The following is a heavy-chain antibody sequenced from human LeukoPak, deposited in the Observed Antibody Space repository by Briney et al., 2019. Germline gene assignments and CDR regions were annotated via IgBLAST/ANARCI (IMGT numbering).Heavy chain of an antibody. CDR2: ISYDGSNK. D-gene: IGHD3-3*01. CDR3: ARQLSTITIFDY. Sequence: GRSLRLSCAASGFTFSSYAMHWVRQAPGKGLEWVAVISYDGSNKYYADSVKGRFTISRDNSKNTLCLQMNSLRAEDTAVYYCARQLSTITIFDYWGQGTLVTVSS. CDR1: GFTFSSYA. J-gene: IGHJ4*02. V-gene: IGHV3-30-3*01.